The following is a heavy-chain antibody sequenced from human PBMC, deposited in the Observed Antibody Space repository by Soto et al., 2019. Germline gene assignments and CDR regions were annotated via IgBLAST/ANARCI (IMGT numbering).Heavy chain of an antibody. CDR3: ARGRYCLTGRCFPNWFDS. CDR1: GDSISTVDYF. CDR2: IYKSATT. J-gene: IGHJ5*01. V-gene: IGHV4-30-4*08. Sequence: SETLSLTCSVSGDSISTVDYFWTWIRQPPGQALEYIGYIYKSATTYYNPSFESRVAISLDTSKSQFSLNVTSVTAADTAVYFCARGRYCLTGRCFPNWFDSWGQGTLVTVSS. D-gene: IGHD2-15*01.